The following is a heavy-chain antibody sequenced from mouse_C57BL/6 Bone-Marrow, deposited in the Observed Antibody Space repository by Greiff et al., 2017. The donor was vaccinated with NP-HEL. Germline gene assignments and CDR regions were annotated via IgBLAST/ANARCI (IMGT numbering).Heavy chain of an antibody. CDR1: GYTFTDYN. CDR3: ARDDGYYPYAMDY. J-gene: IGHJ4*01. V-gene: IGHV1-18*01. D-gene: IGHD2-3*01. CDR2: INPNNGGT. Sequence: VQLQQSGPELVKPGASVKIPCKASGYTFTDYNMDWVEQSHGKSLEWIGDINPNNGGTIYNQKFKGKATLTVDKSSSTAYMELRSLTSEDTAVYYCARDDGYYPYAMDYWGQGTSVTVSS.